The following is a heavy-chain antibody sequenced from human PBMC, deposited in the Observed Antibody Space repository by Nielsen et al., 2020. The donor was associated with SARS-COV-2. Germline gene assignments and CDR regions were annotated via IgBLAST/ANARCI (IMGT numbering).Heavy chain of an antibody. CDR3: ARDLPSLIAVAGMVNY. CDR1: GFTFSSYW. J-gene: IGHJ4*02. CDR2: ISGSGGST. Sequence: GESLKISCAASGFTFSSYWMSWVRQAPGKGLEWVSAISGSGGSTYYADSVKGRFTISRDNSKNTLYLQMNSLRAEDTAVYYCARDLPSLIAVAGMVNYWGQGTLVTVSS. D-gene: IGHD6-19*01. V-gene: IGHV3-23*01.